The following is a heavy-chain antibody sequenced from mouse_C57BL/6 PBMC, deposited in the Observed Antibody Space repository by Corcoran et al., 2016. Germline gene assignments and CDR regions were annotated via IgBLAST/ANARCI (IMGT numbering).Heavy chain of an antibody. D-gene: IGHD4-1*01. CDR2: IYPGDGDT. J-gene: IGHJ2*01. CDR1: GYAFSSYW. Sequence: QVQLQQSGAELVKPGASVKISCKASGYAFSSYWMNWVKQRPGKGLEWIGQIYPGDGDTNYNGKFKGKATLTADKSSSTAYMQLSSLTSEDSAVYFCARGGVGRPFFDYWGQGTTLTVSS. V-gene: IGHV1-80*01. CDR3: ARGGVGRPFFDY.